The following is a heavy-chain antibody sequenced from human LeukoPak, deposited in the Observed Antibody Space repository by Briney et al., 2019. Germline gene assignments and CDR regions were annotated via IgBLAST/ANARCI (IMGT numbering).Heavy chain of an antibody. CDR2: IYNGGTT. CDR1: GDSITSDKW. CDR3: ARGARFFAYYDY. V-gene: IGHV4-4*02. Sequence: SETLSLTCAVSGDSITSDKWWTWVRQPPGKGLEWIGYIYNGGTTYYNPSLKSRVIISVDTSKNQFSLKLKSVTAADTAMYYCARGARFFAYYDYWGQGTLVTVSS. J-gene: IGHJ4*02. D-gene: IGHD2-21*01.